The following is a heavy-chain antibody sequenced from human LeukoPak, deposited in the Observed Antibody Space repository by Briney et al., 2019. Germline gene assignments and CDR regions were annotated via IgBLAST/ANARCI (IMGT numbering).Heavy chain of an antibody. CDR2: IYTSGST. J-gene: IGHJ4*02. CDR3: ASRYGHRADYFDN. D-gene: IGHD4-17*01. CDR1: GASISSDISY. Sequence: SETLSLTCTVSGASISSDISYWSCIRQPAGQGLEWIGRIYTSGSTTYSPSLKSRVTISLDTSNNQFSLKLNSVTAADTAVYYCASRYGHRADYFDNWGQGTQVTVSS. V-gene: IGHV4-61*02.